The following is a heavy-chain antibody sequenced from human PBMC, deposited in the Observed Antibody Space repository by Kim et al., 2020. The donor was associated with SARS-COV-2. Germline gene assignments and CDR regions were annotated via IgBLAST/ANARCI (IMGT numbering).Heavy chain of an antibody. V-gene: IGHV3-33*06. CDR3: AKDEDYDILTGHGMDV. CDR2: IWYDGSNK. D-gene: IGHD3-9*01. CDR1: GFTFSSYG. Sequence: GGSLILSCAASGFTFSSYGMHWVRQAPGKGLEWVAVIWYDGSNKYYADSVKGRFTISRDNSKNTLYLQMNSLRAEDTAVYYCAKDEDYDILTGHGMDVWGQGTTVTVSS. J-gene: IGHJ6*02.